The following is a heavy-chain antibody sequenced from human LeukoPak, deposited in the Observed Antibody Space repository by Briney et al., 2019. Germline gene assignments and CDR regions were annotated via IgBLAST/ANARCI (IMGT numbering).Heavy chain of an antibody. CDR2: ISSSSSTI. Sequence: GGSLRLSCAASGFTFSSYSMNWVRQAPGKGLEWVSYISSSSSTIYYADSVRGRFTISRDNAKNSLYLQMNSLRAGDTAVYYCARVDSSGWSDFDYWGQGTLVTVSS. J-gene: IGHJ4*02. CDR3: ARVDSSGWSDFDY. CDR1: GFTFSSYS. D-gene: IGHD6-19*01. V-gene: IGHV3-48*01.